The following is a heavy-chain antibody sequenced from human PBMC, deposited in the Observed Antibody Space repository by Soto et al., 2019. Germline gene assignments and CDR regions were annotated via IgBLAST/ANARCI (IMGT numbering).Heavy chain of an antibody. J-gene: IGHJ4*02. D-gene: IGHD5-18*01. CDR1: GGSISSGSYY. CDR2: IYHSGST. V-gene: IGHV4-31*03. Sequence: SETLSLTCTVSGGSISSGSYYWTWIRQHPGKGLEWIGYIYHSGSTYYNPSLKSRVTISLDTSKNQFSLKLSSVTAADTAVYYCARGGQTSMVIFDYWGQGAQVTVSS. CDR3: ARGGQTSMVIFDY.